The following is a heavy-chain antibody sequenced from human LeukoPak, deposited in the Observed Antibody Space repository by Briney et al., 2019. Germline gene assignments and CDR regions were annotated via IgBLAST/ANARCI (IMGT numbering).Heavy chain of an antibody. V-gene: IGHV4-61*02. CDR3: AREGARYSYGSLARDDY. CDR2: IYTSGST. D-gene: IGHD5-18*01. J-gene: IGHJ4*02. CDR1: GGSISSGSYY. Sequence: PSETLSLTCTVSGGSISSGSYYWSWIRQPAGKGLEWIGRIYTSGSTNYNPSLKSRVTISVDTSKNQFSLKLSSVTAADTAVYYCAREGARYSYGSLARDDYWGQGTLVTVSS.